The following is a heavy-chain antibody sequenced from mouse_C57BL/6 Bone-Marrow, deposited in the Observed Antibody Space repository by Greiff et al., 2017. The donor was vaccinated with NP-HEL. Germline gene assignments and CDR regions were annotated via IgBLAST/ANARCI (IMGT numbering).Heavy chain of an antibody. CDR1: GFNIKDDY. Sequence: VQLKESGAELVRPGASVKLSCTASGFNIKDDYMHWVKQRPEQGLEWIGWIDPENGDTEYASKFQGKATITADTSSNTAYLQLSSLTSEDTAVYYCTTFTTVERWFAYWGQGTLVTVSA. J-gene: IGHJ3*01. CDR3: TTFTTVERWFAY. D-gene: IGHD1-1*01. V-gene: IGHV14-4*01. CDR2: IDPENGDT.